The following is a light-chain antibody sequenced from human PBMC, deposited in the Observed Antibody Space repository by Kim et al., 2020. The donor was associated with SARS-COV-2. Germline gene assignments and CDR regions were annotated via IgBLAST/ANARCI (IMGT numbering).Light chain of an antibody. CDR1: QDISKL. V-gene: IGKV1-27*01. CDR3: QRYNTAPWT. Sequence: GDRVTITCRSSQDISKLLAWYQQKPGKAPNLLIFRAYVLQSGAPSRFSGGGSGTDFTLTISSLQPEDVATYYCQRYNTAPWTFGQGTKV. CDR2: RAY. J-gene: IGKJ1*01.